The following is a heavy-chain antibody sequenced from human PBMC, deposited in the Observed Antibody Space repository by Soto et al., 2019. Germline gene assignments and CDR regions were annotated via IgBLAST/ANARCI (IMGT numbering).Heavy chain of an antibody. CDR1: GGSISSSSYY. Sequence: TSETLSLTCTVSGGSISSSSYYWGWIRQPPGKGLEWIGSIYYSGSTYYNPSPKSRVTISVDTSKNQFSLKLSSVTAADTAVYYCARGGDDYIWGSYRYVIAAADAFDIWGQGTMVTVSS. V-gene: IGHV4-39*07. CDR2: IYYSGST. CDR3: ARGGDDYIWGSYRYVIAAADAFDI. D-gene: IGHD3-16*02. J-gene: IGHJ3*02.